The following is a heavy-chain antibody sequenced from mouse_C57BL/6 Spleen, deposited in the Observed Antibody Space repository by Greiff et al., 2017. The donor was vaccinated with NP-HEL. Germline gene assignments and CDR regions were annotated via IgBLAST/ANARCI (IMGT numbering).Heavy chain of an antibody. CDR2: INYDGSST. V-gene: IGHV5-16*01. D-gene: IGHD3-2*02. CDR1: GFTFSDYY. Sequence: EVKLVESEGGLVQPGSSMKLSCTASGFTFSDYYMAWVRQVPEKGLEWVANINYDGSSTYYLDSLKSRFIISRDNAKNILYLQMSSLKSEDTATYYCARGGGSGYWAMDYWGQGTSVTVSS. J-gene: IGHJ4*01. CDR3: ARGGGSGYWAMDY.